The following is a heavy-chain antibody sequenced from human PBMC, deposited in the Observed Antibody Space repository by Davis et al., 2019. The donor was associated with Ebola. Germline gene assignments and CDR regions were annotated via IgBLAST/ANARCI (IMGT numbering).Heavy chain of an antibody. CDR3: KGGATPMDY. J-gene: IGHJ4*02. D-gene: IGHD2-21*01. V-gene: IGHV3-73*01. CDR2: IRSKANSYAT. CDR1: GFTFSSYW. Sequence: GGSLRLSCAASGFTFSSYWMSWVRQASGKGLEWVGRIRSKANSYATAYAASVKGRFTISRDDSKNTAYLQMNSLKTEDTAVYYCKGGATPMDYWGQGTLVTVSS.